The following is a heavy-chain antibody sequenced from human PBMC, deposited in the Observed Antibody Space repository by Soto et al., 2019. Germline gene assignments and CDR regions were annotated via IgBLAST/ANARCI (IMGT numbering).Heavy chain of an antibody. Sequence: PGGSLRLSCAAFGFPFSSYAMHWVRQAPGKGLEWVAVISYDGSNKYYADSVKGRFTISRDNSKNTLYLQMNSLRAEDTAVYYCARALSRVGTPFDYWGQGTLVTVSS. CDR1: GFPFSSYA. CDR2: ISYDGSNK. D-gene: IGHD2-21*02. V-gene: IGHV3-30-3*01. CDR3: ARALSRVGTPFDY. J-gene: IGHJ4*02.